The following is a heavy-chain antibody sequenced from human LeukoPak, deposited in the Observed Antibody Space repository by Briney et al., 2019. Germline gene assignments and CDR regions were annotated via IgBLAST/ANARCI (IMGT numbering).Heavy chain of an antibody. Sequence: PGGSLRLSCAASGFTVSSNYMSWVRQAPGKGLEWVSVIYSGGSTYYADSVKGRFTISRDNSKNTLYLQMYSLRAEDTAVYYCARDSSGYSFDYWGQGTLVTVSS. CDR2: IYSGGST. V-gene: IGHV3-53*01. D-gene: IGHD3-22*01. CDR1: GFTVSSNY. CDR3: ARDSSGYSFDY. J-gene: IGHJ4*02.